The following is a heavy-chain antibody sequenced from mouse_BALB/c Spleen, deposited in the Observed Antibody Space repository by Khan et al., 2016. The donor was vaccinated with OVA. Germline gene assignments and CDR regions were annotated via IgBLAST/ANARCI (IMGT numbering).Heavy chain of an antibody. D-gene: IGHD1-1*01. J-gene: IGHJ2*01. CDR2: ITVKSDNSGA. V-gene: IGHV13-2*02. Sequence: VQLVETGGGLVRPGNSLKLSCVTSGFTFSYYRMHWLRQFPGKRLEWIAVITVKSDNSGANYAESVKGRFPISRDDSKSSCYLHMKRLREEDTATYDCSRGRYYYGTPFDYWGQGTTLTVSS. CDR3: SRGRYYYGTPFDY. CDR1: GFTFSYYR.